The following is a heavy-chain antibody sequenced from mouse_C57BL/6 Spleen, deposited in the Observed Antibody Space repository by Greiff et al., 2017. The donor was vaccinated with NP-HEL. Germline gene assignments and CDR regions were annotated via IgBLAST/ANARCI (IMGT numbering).Heavy chain of an antibody. Sequence: QVHVKQSGPGLVQPSQSLSITCTVSGFSLTSYGVHWVRQSPGKGLEWLGVIWSGGSTDYNAAFISRLSISKDNSKSQVFFKMNSLQADDTAIYYCARNPYWDRGAMDYWGQGTSVTVSS. CDR2: IWSGGST. CDR3: ARNPYWDRGAMDY. V-gene: IGHV2-2*01. CDR1: GFSLTSYG. J-gene: IGHJ4*01. D-gene: IGHD4-1*01.